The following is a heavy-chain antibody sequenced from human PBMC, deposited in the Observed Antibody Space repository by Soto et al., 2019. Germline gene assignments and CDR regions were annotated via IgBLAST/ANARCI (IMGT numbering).Heavy chain of an antibody. D-gene: IGHD2-15*01. J-gene: IGHJ5*02. CDR1: GFSLSTSGVG. CDR2: IYWDDDK. V-gene: IGHV2-5*02. CDR3: AHRDRYCSGGSCYSGWFDP. Sequence: SGPTPVNPTQTRTLTCSFSGFSLSTSGVGVGWIRQPPGKALEWLALIYWDDDKRYSPSLKSRLTITKDTSKNQVVLTMTNMDPVDTATYYCAHRDRYCSGGSCYSGWFDPWGQGTLLTVSS.